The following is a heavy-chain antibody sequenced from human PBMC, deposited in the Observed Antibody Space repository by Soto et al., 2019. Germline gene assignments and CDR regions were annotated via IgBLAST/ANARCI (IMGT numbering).Heavy chain of an antibody. CDR3: AKGSGITIFGVVLDY. V-gene: IGHV3-30*18. Sequence: QVQLVESGGGVVQPGRSLRLSCAASGFTFSSYGMHWVRQAPGKGLEWVAVISYDGSNKYYADSVKGRFTISRDNSKNTLYLQMNSLRAEDTAVYYCAKGSGITIFGVVLDYWGQGTLVTVSS. D-gene: IGHD3-3*01. CDR2: ISYDGSNK. J-gene: IGHJ4*02. CDR1: GFTFSSYG.